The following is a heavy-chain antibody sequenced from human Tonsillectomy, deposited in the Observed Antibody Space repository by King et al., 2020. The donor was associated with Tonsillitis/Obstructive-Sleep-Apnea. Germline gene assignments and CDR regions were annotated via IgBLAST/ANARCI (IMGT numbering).Heavy chain of an antibody. Sequence: VQLVESGAEVKKSGASVKVSCKASGYTFTSYGISWVRQAPGQGLEWMGWISAYNGDTNYAQKLQGRVTMTTDISTSTAYMELRSLRSDDTAVYYCARVNCDSSGYYVGFDYWGQGTLVTVSS. V-gene: IGHV1-18*01. J-gene: IGHJ4*02. CDR2: ISAYNGDT. CDR3: ARVNCDSSGYYVGFDY. CDR1: GYTFTSYG. D-gene: IGHD3-22*01.